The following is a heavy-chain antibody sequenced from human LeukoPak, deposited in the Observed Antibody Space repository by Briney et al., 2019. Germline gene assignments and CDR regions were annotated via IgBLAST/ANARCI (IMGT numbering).Heavy chain of an antibody. CDR2: IYYSGST. CDR1: GGSISSSSYY. CDR3: ARTHSDWYFDL. V-gene: IGHV4-39*07. Sequence: PSETLSLTCTVSGGSISSSSYYWGWIRQSPGKGLEWIGNIYYSGSTYYNPSLKSRVTISLDTSKNQFSLKLSSVTAADTAVYYCARTHSDWYFDLWGRGTLVTVSS. J-gene: IGHJ2*01.